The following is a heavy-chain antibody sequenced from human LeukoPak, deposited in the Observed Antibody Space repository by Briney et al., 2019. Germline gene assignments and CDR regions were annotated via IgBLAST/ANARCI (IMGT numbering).Heavy chain of an antibody. J-gene: IGHJ6*04. D-gene: IGHD3-10*02. CDR2: ITSGSSHI. Sequence: PGGSLRLSCAASGFTFSSYSMNWVRQAPGKGLEWVSSITSGSSHIYYADSVKGRFTISRDNAKNSLYLQMNSLRAEDTAVYYCAELGITMIGGVWGKGTTVTISS. CDR1: GFTFSSYS. V-gene: IGHV3-21*01. CDR3: AELGITMIGGV.